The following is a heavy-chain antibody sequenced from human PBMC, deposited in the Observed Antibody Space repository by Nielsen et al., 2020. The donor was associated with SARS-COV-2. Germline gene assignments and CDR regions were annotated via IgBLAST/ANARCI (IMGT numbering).Heavy chain of an antibody. Sequence: SLKISCAASGFTFDDYAMHWVRQAPGKGLEWVSGISWNSGSIGYADSVKGRFTISRDNAKNTLYLQMNSLRAEDTAVYYCAKEDFWSGYWGADYYYGMDVWGQGTTVTVSS. V-gene: IGHV3-9*01. CDR2: ISWNSGSI. D-gene: IGHD3-3*01. J-gene: IGHJ6*02. CDR3: AKEDFWSGYWGADYYYGMDV. CDR1: GFTFDDYA.